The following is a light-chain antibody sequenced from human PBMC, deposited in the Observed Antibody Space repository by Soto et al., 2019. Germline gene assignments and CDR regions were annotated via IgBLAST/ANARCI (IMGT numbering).Light chain of an antibody. CDR1: QSLLHSNGYNY. Sequence: DIVMTQSPLSLPVTPGEPASISCRSSQSLLHSNGYNYLDWYVQRPGQSPQLLLYLASSRAAGVPDRFSGSGSGTDFTLKISRVEAEDVAVYYCMQALQTPPSCGQGTKLEIK. V-gene: IGKV2-28*01. CDR2: LAS. J-gene: IGKJ2*01. CDR3: MQALQTPPS.